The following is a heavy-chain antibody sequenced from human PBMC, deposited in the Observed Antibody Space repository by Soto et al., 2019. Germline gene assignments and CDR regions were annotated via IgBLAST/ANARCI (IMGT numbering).Heavy chain of an antibody. CDR2: ITYDGRHQ. D-gene: IGHD5-18*01. V-gene: IGHV3-30*03. J-gene: IGHJ1*01. CDR1: GFGFDAYG. Sequence: QVKLVESGGGVVHPGGSLRLSCAASGFGFDAYGIHWVRRAPGKGLEWVAVITYDGRHQYNRDSVKGRFTISRDNVRKQMFLQMDNLQPETTAMYFCARGSQYNYGTLAYSDHLGQGALVTVSS. CDR3: ARGSQYNYGTLAYSDH.